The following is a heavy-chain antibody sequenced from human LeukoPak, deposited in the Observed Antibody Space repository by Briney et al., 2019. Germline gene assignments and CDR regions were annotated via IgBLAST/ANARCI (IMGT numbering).Heavy chain of an antibody. CDR2: VDPEDGET. CDR3: ASSPSSSSREAFDI. D-gene: IGHD6-6*01. J-gene: IGHJ3*02. Sequence: ASVKISCKVSGYTFTDYYMHWVQQAPGKGLEWMGLVDPEDGETIYAERFQGRVTITADTSTDTAYMELSSLRSEDTAVYYCASSPSSSSREAFDIWGQGTMVTVSS. CDR1: GYTFTDYY. V-gene: IGHV1-69-2*01.